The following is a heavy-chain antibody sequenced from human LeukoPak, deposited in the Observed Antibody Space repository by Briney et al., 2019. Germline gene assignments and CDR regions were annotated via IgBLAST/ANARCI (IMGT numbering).Heavy chain of an antibody. J-gene: IGHJ4*02. Sequence: GGSLRLSCAASGFTFNNYAMTWVRQAPGKGLEWVSVINGGSGNSYYADSVKGRFTVSRDNSKNTLYLQMNSLRDEDTAIYYCAKGQGYNYGDSIDYWGQGTLVTVSS. CDR1: GFTFNNYA. V-gene: IGHV3-23*01. D-gene: IGHD5-18*01. CDR3: AKGQGYNYGDSIDY. CDR2: INGGSGNS.